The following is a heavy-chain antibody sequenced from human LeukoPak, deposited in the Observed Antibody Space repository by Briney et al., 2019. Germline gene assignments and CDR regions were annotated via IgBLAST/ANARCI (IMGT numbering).Heavy chain of an antibody. CDR2: IKPDGTEI. V-gene: IGHV3-7*01. J-gene: IGHJ4*02. CDR1: GFTFNNYW. D-gene: IGHD3-10*01. Sequence: PGGSLRLSCAASGFTFNNYWMTWFRQAPGKGLEWVANIKPDGTEIYYVDSVRGRFIVSRDNAENSLYLQMNSLRVEDTAVYYCARTPDGADYWGQGTLVTVSP. CDR3: ARTPDGADY.